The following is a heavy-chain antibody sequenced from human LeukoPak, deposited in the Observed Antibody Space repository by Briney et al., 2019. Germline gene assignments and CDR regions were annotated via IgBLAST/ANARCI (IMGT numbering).Heavy chain of an antibody. Sequence: GGSLRLSCAASGFTFSSYSMNWVRQAPGKGLEWVSSISTTSSYIYYADSVKGRFTISRDNARNSLYLQVNSLRAEDMALYYCAREKVGVSFDYWGQGTLVTVSS. V-gene: IGHV3-21*01. CDR2: ISTTSSYI. CDR1: GFTFSSYS. D-gene: IGHD2-8*01. J-gene: IGHJ4*02. CDR3: AREKVGVSFDY.